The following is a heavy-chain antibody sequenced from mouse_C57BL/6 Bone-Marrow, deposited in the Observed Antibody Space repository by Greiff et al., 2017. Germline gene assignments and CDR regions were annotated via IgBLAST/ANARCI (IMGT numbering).Heavy chain of an antibody. V-gene: IGHV1-19*01. J-gene: IGHJ2*01. CDR1: GYTFTDYY. D-gene: IGHD2-4*01. CDR2: INPYNGGT. Sequence: VQLQQSGPVLVKPGASVKMSCKASGYTFTDYYMTWVKQSHGKSLEWIGVINPYNGGTSYNQKFKGKATLTVDKSSSTTYMELNSLTSEDSAVYYCAREITTCDYWGQGTTLTVSS. CDR3: AREITTCDY.